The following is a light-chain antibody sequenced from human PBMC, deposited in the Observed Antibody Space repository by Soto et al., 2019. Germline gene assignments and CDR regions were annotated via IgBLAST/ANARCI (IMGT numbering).Light chain of an antibody. CDR1: QGIRSY. Sequence: DIQLTQSPSFLSASVGDRVTITCRASQGIRSYLAWYQQRPGKAPELLIYGASTLRPGGASRFSGSGSWTEFTLTISSLQPEDCATYFCQQLNTFPPFFTFGPGTKVDI. V-gene: IGKV1-9*01. CDR2: GAS. CDR3: QQLNTFPPFFT. J-gene: IGKJ3*01.